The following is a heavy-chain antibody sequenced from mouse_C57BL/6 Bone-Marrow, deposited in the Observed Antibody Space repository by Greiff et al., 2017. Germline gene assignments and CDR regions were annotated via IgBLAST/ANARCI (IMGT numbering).Heavy chain of an antibody. CDR1: GFTFSSYA. Sequence: EVKLVESGGGLVKPGGSLKLSCAASGFTFSSYAMSWVRQTPEKRLEWVATISDGGSYTYYPDNVKGRFTISRDNAKNNLYLQMSHLKSEDTAMYYCARGGCGYPAWLAYWGQGTLVTVSA. V-gene: IGHV5-4*03. J-gene: IGHJ3*01. CDR3: ARGGCGYPAWLAY. CDR2: ISDGGSYT. D-gene: IGHD2-2*01.